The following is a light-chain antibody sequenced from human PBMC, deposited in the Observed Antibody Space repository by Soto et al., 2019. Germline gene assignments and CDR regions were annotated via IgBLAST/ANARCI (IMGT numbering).Light chain of an antibody. V-gene: IGKV3-20*01. CDR1: QTVRNNY. J-gene: IGKJ4*01. CDR3: QQFSSYPLT. Sequence: EFVLTQSPGTLSLSPGERATLSCRASQTVRNNYVAWYQQKPGQAPRLLIYDASSRATGIPDMFSGGGSGTDFKLTISRLDPEDFAVYYCQQFSSYPLTFGGGTKVEIK. CDR2: DAS.